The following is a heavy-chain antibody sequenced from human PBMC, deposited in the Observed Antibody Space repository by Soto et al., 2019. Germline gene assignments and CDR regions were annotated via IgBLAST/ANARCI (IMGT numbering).Heavy chain of an antibody. Sequence: GGSLRLSCAASGFSFGTFVMTWFRQAPGGGLEWVASITDSGYTASYAETVEGRFTVSRDNSKNKLHIQMNDLRAEDTATYYCAKNGQWLATPPEAWGQGTLVTVSS. V-gene: IGHV3-23*01. CDR2: ITDSGYTA. CDR1: GFSFGTFV. D-gene: IGHD6-19*01. J-gene: IGHJ4*02. CDR3: AKNGQWLATPPEA.